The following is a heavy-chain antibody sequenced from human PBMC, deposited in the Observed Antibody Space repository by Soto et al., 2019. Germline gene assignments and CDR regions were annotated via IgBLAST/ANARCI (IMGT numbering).Heavy chain of an antibody. D-gene: IGHD4-17*01. CDR3: ARLHYDDYQFDY. CDR1: GYSFTTYW. CDR2: IYPGDSDA. V-gene: IGHV5-51*03. J-gene: IGHJ4*02. Sequence: EVQLVQSGAEVKKPGESLKISCKGSGYSFTTYWIGWVRQMPGKGLEWMGIIYPGDSDARYSPSFQGQVTISVDKSINTAYLQWSSLKASDIALYYCARLHYDDYQFDYWGQGTLVTVS.